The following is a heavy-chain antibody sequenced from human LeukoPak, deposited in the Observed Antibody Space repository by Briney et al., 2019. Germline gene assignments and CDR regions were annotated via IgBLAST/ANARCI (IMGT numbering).Heavy chain of an antibody. Sequence: PGGSLRLSCAASGFTVSSNYMSWVRQAPGKGLEWVSVIYSGGNTYYADSVKGRFTISRDNSKNTLYLQMNSLRAEDTAVYYCARETYYYDSSGYGSAFDIWGQGTMVTVSS. CDR2: IYSGGNT. D-gene: IGHD3-22*01. V-gene: IGHV3-53*01. CDR1: GFTVSSNY. CDR3: ARETYYYDSSGYGSAFDI. J-gene: IGHJ3*02.